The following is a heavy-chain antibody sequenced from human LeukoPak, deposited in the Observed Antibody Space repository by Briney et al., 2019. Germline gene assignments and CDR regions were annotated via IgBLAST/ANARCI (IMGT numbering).Heavy chain of an antibody. V-gene: IGHV1-18*01. J-gene: IGHJ4*02. CDR2: ISGESGNT. D-gene: IGHD3-10*01. Sequence: GASVKVSCKTSGYSFTTYALSWVRQAPGQGLEWMGWISGESGNTKYVQKFQGRITMTTDTSTSTAYMELRSLRSDDTAVYYCAREGGITMVRGDFDYWGQGTLVTVSS. CDR3: AREGGITMVRGDFDY. CDR1: GYSFTTYA.